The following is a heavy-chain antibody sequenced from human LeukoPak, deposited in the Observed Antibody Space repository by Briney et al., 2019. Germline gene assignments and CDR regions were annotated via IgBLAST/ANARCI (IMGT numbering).Heavy chain of an antibody. J-gene: IGHJ6*03. D-gene: IGHD1-14*01. CDR3: ARDYMLEPAEFYYYYMDV. V-gene: IGHV1-69*05. CDR1: GGTFSSYA. Sequence: ASVKVSCKASGGTFSSYAISWVRRAPGQGLEWMGGIIPIFGTANYAQKFQGRVTITTDESTSTAYMELSSLRSEDTAVYYCARDYMLEPAEFYYYYMDVWGKGTTVTVSS. CDR2: IIPIFGTA.